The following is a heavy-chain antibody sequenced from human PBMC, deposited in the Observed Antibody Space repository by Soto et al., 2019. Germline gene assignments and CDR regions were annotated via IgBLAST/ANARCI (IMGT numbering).Heavy chain of an antibody. CDR1: GFTFSNHY. D-gene: IGHD3-22*01. J-gene: IGHJ3*01. CDR3: ARDQLYYNDVSGRPLNAFDV. CDR2: IRNKANSYST. Sequence: GGSLRLSCAASGFTFSNHYMDWARQAPGKGLEWVGRIRNKANSYSTDYAASVKGRFTISRDNAKNSLYLQMNSLRAEDTAVYYCARDQLYYNDVSGRPLNAFDVWGQGTMVTVSS. V-gene: IGHV3-72*01.